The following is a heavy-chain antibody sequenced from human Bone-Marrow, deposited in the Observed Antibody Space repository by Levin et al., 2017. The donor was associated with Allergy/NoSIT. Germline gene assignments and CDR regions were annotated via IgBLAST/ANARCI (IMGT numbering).Heavy chain of an antibody. D-gene: IGHD3-10*01. V-gene: IGHV3-74*01. Sequence: LSLTCAASGFTFSPYWMTWVRQAPGKGLVWVSRIDADGSNTWYADSVKGRFTISRDNARNTLYLQMNSLRAEDTAVYYCGRDNYGSTDYWGQGTLVTVSS. J-gene: IGHJ4*02. CDR1: GFTFSPYW. CDR3: GRDNYGSTDY. CDR2: IDADGSNT.